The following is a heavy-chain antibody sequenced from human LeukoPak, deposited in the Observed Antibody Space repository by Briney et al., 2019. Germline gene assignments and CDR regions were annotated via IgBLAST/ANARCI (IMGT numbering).Heavy chain of an antibody. CDR1: GGSFSGYY. CDR2: INHSGST. V-gene: IGHV4-34*01. CDR3: ARGPRITMINDY. J-gene: IGHJ4*02. Sequence: KSSETLSLTCAVYGGSFSGYYWSWIRQPPGKGLEWIGEINHSGSTNYNPSLKSRVTISVATSKNQFSLKLSSVTAADTAVYYCARGPRITMINDYWGQGTLVTVSS. D-gene: IGHD3-22*01.